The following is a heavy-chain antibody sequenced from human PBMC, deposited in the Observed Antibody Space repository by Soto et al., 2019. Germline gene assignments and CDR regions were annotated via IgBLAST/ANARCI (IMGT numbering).Heavy chain of an antibody. CDR1: GYTFTNFG. J-gene: IGHJ3*02. V-gene: IGHV1-18*01. CDR2: ISAYNGNT. Sequence: ASVKVSCKASGYTFTNFGISWVRQAPGQGLEWMGWISAYNGNTNYAQRVQDRVSMTADTSSSTVYMELKTLISDDTAVYYCARISLGPAPTDAFDIWGQGTMVTVSS. CDR3: ARISLGPAPTDAFDI. D-gene: IGHD1-26*01.